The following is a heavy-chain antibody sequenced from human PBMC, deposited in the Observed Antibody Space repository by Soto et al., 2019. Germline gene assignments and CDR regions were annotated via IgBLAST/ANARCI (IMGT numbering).Heavy chain of an antibody. J-gene: IGHJ4*02. D-gene: IGHD3-16*01. CDR1: GFNVMSYW. CDR3: GRDIGFDYVN. Sequence: GGSLRLSCAVSGFNVMSYWMSWVRQAPGKGLEWVASIKEDGSEIYYLHSVRCRFSISRDSAGNALHLTMNYLSAEDTGVYFWGRDIGFDYVNGGQGTLVTVS. CDR2: IKEDGSEI. V-gene: IGHV3-7*01.